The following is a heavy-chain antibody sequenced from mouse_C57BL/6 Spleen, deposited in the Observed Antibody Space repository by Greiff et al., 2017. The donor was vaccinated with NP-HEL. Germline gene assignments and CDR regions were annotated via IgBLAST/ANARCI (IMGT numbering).Heavy chain of an antibody. D-gene: IGHD3-2*02. Sequence: EAQLQQSGPELVKPGASVKISCKASGYTFTDYYMNWVKQSHGKSLEWIGDINPNNGGTSYNQKFKGKATLTVDKSSSTAYMELRSLTSEDAAVYYGAREGQLRPAWFAYWGQGTLVTVSA. V-gene: IGHV1-26*01. J-gene: IGHJ3*01. CDR3: AREGQLRPAWFAY. CDR2: INPNNGGT. CDR1: GYTFTDYY.